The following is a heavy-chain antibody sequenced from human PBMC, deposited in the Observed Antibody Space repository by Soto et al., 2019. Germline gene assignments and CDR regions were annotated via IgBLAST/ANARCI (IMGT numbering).Heavy chain of an antibody. D-gene: IGHD6-13*01. V-gene: IGHV3-21*01. CDR3: ARSTSSSWVFDY. J-gene: IGHJ4*02. Sequence: WWSLRLSCSASVFTFSSYSMNWFRQAPGKGLEWVSSISSSSSYIYYADSVKGRFTISRDNAKNSLYLQMNSLRAEDTAVYYCARSTSSSWVFDYWGQGTLVTVSS. CDR2: ISSSSSYI. CDR1: VFTFSSYS.